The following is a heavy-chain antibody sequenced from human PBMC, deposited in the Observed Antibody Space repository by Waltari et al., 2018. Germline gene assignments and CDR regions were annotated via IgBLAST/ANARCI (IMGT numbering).Heavy chain of an antibody. CDR3: ARGYSGNYDS. V-gene: IGHV6-1*01. CDR2: TYYRSKWYD. Sequence: QVQLQQPGPGLVKPSQPLSLTCAIAGDSVSSASAAWNWVRQSPSRGLEWLGRTYYRSKWYDYYAVSGKSRITINSDTSKNEFSLQLNSVTPEDTAVYYCARGYSGNYDSWGQGTLVTVSS. CDR1: GDSVSSASAA. D-gene: IGHD1-26*01. J-gene: IGHJ5*01.